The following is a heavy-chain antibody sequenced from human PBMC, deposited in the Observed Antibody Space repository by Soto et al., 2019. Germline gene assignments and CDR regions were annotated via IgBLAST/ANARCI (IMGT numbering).Heavy chain of an antibody. CDR1: GFTFSDYW. CDR2: VNNDGSTT. J-gene: IGHJ4*02. D-gene: IGHD2-15*01. V-gene: IGHV3-74*01. Sequence: EGSLRLSCAASGFTFSDYWMHWVRQAPGEGLVWVSFVNNDGSTTSYADSVQGRFTISRDNAKNTLYLEVNSLRAEDTALYYCARGAGGFDYWGQGALVTVSS. CDR3: ARGAGGFDY.